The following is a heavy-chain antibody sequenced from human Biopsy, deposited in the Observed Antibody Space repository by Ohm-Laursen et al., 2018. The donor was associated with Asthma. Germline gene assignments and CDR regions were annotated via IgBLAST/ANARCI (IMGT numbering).Heavy chain of an antibody. V-gene: IGHV3-53*01. J-gene: IGHJ4*02. CDR1: GFSFSHYP. CDR3: ARGDSSNWSHYYFDY. CDR2: IYSGGTS. Sequence: GSLRLSCAASGFSFSHYPMHWVRQAPGKGLEWVSVIYSGGTSHTSDSVRDRFTISRDYSKNTLYLQMHSLRAEDTAVYYCARGDSSNWSHYYFDYWGQGTLVTVSS. D-gene: IGHD3-22*01.